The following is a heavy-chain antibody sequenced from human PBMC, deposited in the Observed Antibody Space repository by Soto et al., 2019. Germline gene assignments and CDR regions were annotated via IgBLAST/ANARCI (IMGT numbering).Heavy chain of an antibody. CDR1: GFTFSSYG. Sequence: GGSLRLSCAASGFTFSSYGMHWVRQAPGKGLEWVAVIWYDGSNKYYADSVKGRFTISRDNSKNTLYLQMNSLRAEDTAVYYCARGAGYSYGLHLGDYFDYWGQGTLVTVSS. D-gene: IGHD5-18*01. CDR2: IWYDGSNK. J-gene: IGHJ4*02. V-gene: IGHV3-33*01. CDR3: ARGAGYSYGLHLGDYFDY.